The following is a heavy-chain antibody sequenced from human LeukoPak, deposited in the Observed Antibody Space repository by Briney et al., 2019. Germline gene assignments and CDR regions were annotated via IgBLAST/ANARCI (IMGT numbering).Heavy chain of an antibody. V-gene: IGHV3-23*01. CDR3: ARDRGAGSPDY. D-gene: IGHD3-10*01. CDR2: ISGNGDGT. Sequence: GASLRLSCAASGFTFSSYVMSWVRQAPGKGLEWVSGISGNGDGTYYADSVKGRFTISRDNSKNTLYLQMNSLRAEDTAVYYCARDRGAGSPDYWGQGTLVTVSS. J-gene: IGHJ4*02. CDR1: GFTFSSYV.